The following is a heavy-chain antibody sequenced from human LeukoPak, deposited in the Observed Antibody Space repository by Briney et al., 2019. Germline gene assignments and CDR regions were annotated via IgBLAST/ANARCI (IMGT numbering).Heavy chain of an antibody. CDR2: INPSSGRT. V-gene: IGHV1-46*01. CDR1: GYTFTGFY. J-gene: IGHJ4*02. CDR3: ARGRGNYDSSGYQYSDH. Sequence: ASVKVSCKASGYTFTGFYMHWVRQAPGQGLEWMGMINPSSGRTSYALKFQGRVTMTRATSASTVYMDLSSLRSEDTAAYYCARGRGNYDSSGYQYSDHWGQGTLVTASS. D-gene: IGHD3-22*01.